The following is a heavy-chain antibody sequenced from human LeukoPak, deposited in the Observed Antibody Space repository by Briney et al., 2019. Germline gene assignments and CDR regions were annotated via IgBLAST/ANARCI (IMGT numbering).Heavy chain of an antibody. Sequence: KPGGSLRLSCAASVFTFTDAWMSWVRQVPGKGLEWVGRVKSKTDGGAIDYAAPVKGRFIISRDDSKDMVYLQMNSLKTEDTAVYYCAAGTGTSDFDHWGQGTLVTVSS. D-gene: IGHD1-7*01. CDR3: AAGTGTSDFDH. V-gene: IGHV3-15*01. J-gene: IGHJ4*02. CDR2: VKSKTDGGAI. CDR1: VFTFTDAW.